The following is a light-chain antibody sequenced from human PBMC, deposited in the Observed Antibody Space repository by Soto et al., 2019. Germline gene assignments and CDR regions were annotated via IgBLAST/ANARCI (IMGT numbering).Light chain of an antibody. CDR3: GTWDSSLSAGV. CDR1: SSNIGNNY. Sequence: QSVLTQPPSVYAAPGQKVTISCYGSSSNIGNNYVSWYQQLPGTAPKLLIYENNKRPSGIPDRFSGSKSGTSATLGITGLQTGDEADYYWGTWDSSLSAGVFGGGTKLTVL. V-gene: IGLV1-51*02. J-gene: IGLJ2*01. CDR2: ENN.